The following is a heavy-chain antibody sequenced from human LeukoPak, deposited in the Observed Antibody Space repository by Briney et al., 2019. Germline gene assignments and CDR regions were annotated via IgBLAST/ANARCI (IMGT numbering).Heavy chain of an antibody. CDR3: ARVTMVRGAPPYKAYYYYMDV. J-gene: IGHJ6*03. CDR2: ITPSGGST. CDR1: GYTFTSYY. V-gene: IGHV1-46*01. D-gene: IGHD3-10*01. Sequence: ASVKVSCKASGYTFTSYYIHWVRQAPGQGLEWMGIITPSGGSTSYAQKFQGRVTMTTDTSTSTVYMELRSLRSDDTAVYYCARVTMVRGAPPYKAYYYYMDVWGKGTTVTVSS.